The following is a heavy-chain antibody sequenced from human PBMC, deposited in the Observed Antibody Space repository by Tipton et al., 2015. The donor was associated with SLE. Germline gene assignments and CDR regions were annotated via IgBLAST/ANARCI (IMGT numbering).Heavy chain of an antibody. CDR2: INHSGST. J-gene: IGHJ3*02. Sequence: TLSLTCAVYGGSFSGYYWSRIRQPPGKGLEWIGEINHSGSTNYNPSLKSRVTISVDTSKNQFSLKLSSVTAADTAVYYCAREPTAQGGVIDRGAFDIWGQGTMVTVSS. CDR1: GGSFSGYY. D-gene: IGHD3-16*02. CDR3: AREPTAQGGVIDRGAFDI. V-gene: IGHV4-34*01.